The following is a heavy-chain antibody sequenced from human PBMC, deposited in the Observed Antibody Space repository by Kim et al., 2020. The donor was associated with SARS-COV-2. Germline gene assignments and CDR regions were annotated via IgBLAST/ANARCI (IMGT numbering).Heavy chain of an antibody. V-gene: IGHV3-23*01. CDR1: GFNSAIYA. D-gene: IGHD3-16*01. CDR3: ARGGTSVGRYLDF. J-gene: IGHJ4*02. CDR2: ISGGSGS. Sequence: GGSLRLSCVASGFNSAIYAMTWVRLVPGKGLEWVSTISGGSGSYYADSVKGRFTISRDSSQNTLYLQMNSLRAEDTAVYYCARGGTSVGRYLDFWGQGTLVTVSS.